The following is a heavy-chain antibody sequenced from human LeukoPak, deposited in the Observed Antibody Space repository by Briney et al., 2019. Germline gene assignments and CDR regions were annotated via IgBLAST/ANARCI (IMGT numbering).Heavy chain of an antibody. CDR1: GGSISSYY. D-gene: IGHD6-13*01. Sequence: PSETLSLTCTVSGGSISSYYWSWIRQPAGKGLEWXXXXXXSGSTNYNPSLKSRVTMSVDTSKNQFSLKLSSVTAADTAVYYCARDTATFYIAAAGNNWFDPWGQGTLVTVSS. CDR3: ARDTATFYIAAAGNNWFDP. V-gene: IGHV4-4*07. J-gene: IGHJ5*02. CDR2: XXXSGST.